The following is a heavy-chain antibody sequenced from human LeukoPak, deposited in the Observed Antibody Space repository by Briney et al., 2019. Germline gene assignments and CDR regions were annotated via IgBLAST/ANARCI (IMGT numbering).Heavy chain of an antibody. CDR3: AKDDAWLQYGN. D-gene: IGHD5-24*01. CDR2: INSDGINT. V-gene: IGHV3-74*01. Sequence: GGSPRLSCAASGFTFSNYWMHWVRQAPGKGRVWVSRINSDGINTSYADSVKGRFTISRDNSKGTVYLQMNSLRPEDTAVYYCAKDDAWLQYGNWGRGTLVTVSS. J-gene: IGHJ4*02. CDR1: GFTFSNYW.